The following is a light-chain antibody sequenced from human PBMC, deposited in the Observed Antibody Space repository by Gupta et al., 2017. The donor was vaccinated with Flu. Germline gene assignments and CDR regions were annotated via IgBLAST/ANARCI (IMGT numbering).Light chain of an antibody. CDR1: QSVSGSY. J-gene: IGKJ2*01. CDR2: GAS. Sequence: ENVLTQSPVTLSLSPGERATLSCRASQSVSGSYIAWYQQKPGQAPRLLIHGASGRATGIPDRFSGSGSGTDFTLTISRLEPEDFAVYYCQQYGRSPRYTFGQGTKVEIK. CDR3: QQYGRSPRYT. V-gene: IGKV3-20*01.